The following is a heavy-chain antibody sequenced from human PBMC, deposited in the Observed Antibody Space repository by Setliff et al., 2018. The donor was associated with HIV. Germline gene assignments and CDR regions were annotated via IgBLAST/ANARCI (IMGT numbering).Heavy chain of an antibody. CDR3: ARKGNVGGWFDP. CDR1: GGSISSGSYY. J-gene: IGHJ5*02. CDR2: IYTSGRT. V-gene: IGHV4-61*02. Sequence: SETLSLTCTVSGGSISSGSYYWSWIRQPAGKGLEWIGLIYTSGRTNYNPSLKSRVTISVDTSKNQFSLKLSSVTAADTAVYYCARKGNVGGWFDPWGQGTLVTVSS. D-gene: IGHD3-16*01.